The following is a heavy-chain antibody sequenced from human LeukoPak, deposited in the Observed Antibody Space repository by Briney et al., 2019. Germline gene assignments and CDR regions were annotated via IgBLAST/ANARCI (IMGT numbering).Heavy chain of an antibody. J-gene: IGHJ4*02. D-gene: IGHD4-17*01. CDR1: GGSISSYY. V-gene: IGHV4-59*01. CDR2: IYYSGST. CDR3: ARRGSGSYYGTFDY. Sequence: PSETLSLTCTVSGGSISSYYWSWIRQPPGKGLEWIGYIYYSGSTNYNPSLKSRVTISVDTSKNQFSLKLSSVTAADTAVYYCARRGSGSYYGTFDYWGQGTLVTVSS.